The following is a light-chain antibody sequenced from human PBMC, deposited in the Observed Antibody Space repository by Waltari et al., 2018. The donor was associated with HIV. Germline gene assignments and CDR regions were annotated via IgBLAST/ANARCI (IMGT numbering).Light chain of an antibody. CDR1: SSDVGGYTY. Sequence: QSALTQPASVSGSPGQSITISCTGTSSDVGGYTYVSWYQTQPGKAPKLLIYDVSNRPSGVSNLLSGSQSGNTASLTISGLQAEDESDYYCSSYTSSSTRFGGGTKLTVL. J-gene: IGLJ3*02. CDR3: SSYTSSSTR. CDR2: DVS. V-gene: IGLV2-14*01.